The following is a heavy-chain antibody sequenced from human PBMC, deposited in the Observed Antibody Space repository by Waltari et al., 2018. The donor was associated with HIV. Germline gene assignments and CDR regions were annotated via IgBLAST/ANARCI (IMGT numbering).Heavy chain of an antibody. CDR2: TNPNRGGT. CDR3: AIMALRFLEAGMDV. J-gene: IGHJ6*02. D-gene: IGHD3-3*01. Sequence: QVQLVQSGAEVKKPGASVKVSCKASGYTFTGYYMHWVRQAPGQGLEWMGWTNPNRGGTNYAQKFQGRVTMTRDTSSRTAYMELSRLRSDDTAVYYCAIMALRFLEAGMDVWGQGTTVTVSS. CDR1: GYTFTGYY. V-gene: IGHV1-2*02.